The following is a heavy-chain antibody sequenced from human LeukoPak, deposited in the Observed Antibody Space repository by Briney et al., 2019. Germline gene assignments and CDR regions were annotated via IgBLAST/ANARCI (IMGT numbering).Heavy chain of an antibody. Sequence: SETLSLTCTVSGGSISSSSYYWSWIRQPPGKGLEWIGYIYYSGSTNYNPSLKSRVTISVDTSKNQFSLKLSSVTAADTAVYYCARGTGIAVADYGMDVWGQGTTVTVSS. D-gene: IGHD6-19*01. CDR2: IYYSGST. J-gene: IGHJ6*02. V-gene: IGHV4-61*01. CDR1: GGSISSSSYY. CDR3: ARGTGIAVADYGMDV.